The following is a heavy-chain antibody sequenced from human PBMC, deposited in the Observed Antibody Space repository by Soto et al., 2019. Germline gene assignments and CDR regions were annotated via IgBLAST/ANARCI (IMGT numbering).Heavy chain of an antibody. J-gene: IGHJ3*02. CDR2: IYYSGNI. D-gene: IGHD3-10*01. V-gene: IGHV4-39*01. CDR3: ARHTDCGSGSSCLGSDNMDTDAFDI. Sequence: SATLSLTCTVSGGSISSDIHYWGWIRQPPGKGLEWIGTIYYSGNIYNNPSLRSRVTISMDTSKNQFSLRLTSVTAADTAVYYCARHTDCGSGSSCLGSDNMDTDAFDIWGQGTMVT. CDR1: GGSISSDIHY.